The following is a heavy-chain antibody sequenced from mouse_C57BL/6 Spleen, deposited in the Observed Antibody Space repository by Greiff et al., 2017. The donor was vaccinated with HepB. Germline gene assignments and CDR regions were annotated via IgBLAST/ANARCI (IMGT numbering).Heavy chain of an antibody. V-gene: IGHV1-61*01. CDR1: GYTFTSYW. CDR2: IYPSDSET. D-gene: IGHD6-1*01. CDR3: ARCHGASYFDY. Sequence: QVQLQQPGAELVRPGSSVKLSCKASGYTFTSYWMDWVKQRPGQGLEWIGNIYPSDSETHYNQKFKDKATLTVDKSSSTAYMQLSSLTSEDSAVYYCARCHGASYFDYWGQGTTLTVSS. J-gene: IGHJ2*01.